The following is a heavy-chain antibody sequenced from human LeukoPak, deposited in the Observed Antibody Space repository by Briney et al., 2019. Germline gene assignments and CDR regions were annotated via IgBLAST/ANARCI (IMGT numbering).Heavy chain of an antibody. V-gene: IGHV3-33*06. CDR2: IWYDGSNK. CDR3: AKEDEYYYDSSGYSYFDY. J-gene: IGHJ4*02. Sequence: PGTSLRLSCAASGFTFSSYGMHWVRQAPGKGLERVEVIWYDGSNKYYVDSVKGRFTISRDNSKNTLYLQMNSLRAEDTAVYYCAKEDEYYYDSSGYSYFDYWGQGTLVTVSS. D-gene: IGHD3-22*01. CDR1: GFTFSSYG.